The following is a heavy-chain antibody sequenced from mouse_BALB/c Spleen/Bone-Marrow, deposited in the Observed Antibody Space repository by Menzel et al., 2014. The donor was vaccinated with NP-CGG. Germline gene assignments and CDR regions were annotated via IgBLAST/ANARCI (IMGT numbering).Heavy chain of an antibody. CDR1: GFTFRSFG. CDR2: ISGGTSTI. D-gene: IGHD2-3*01. CDR3: VRGGYYVPSYFDS. Sequence: EVMLVESGGGLVQPGGSRKLSCAASGFTFRSFGMHWARQAPEKGLEWVAYISGGTSTIYYADTVRGRCTISRDNPNNPLFLQMTSLRSEDTAMYYCVRGGYYVPSYFDSWGQGPTLTVSS. J-gene: IGHJ2*01. V-gene: IGHV5-17*02.